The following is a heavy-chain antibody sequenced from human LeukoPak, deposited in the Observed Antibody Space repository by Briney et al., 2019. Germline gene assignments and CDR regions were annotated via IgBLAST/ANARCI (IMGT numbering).Heavy chain of an antibody. J-gene: IGHJ4*02. CDR1: GYTFTDYY. CDR2: INPNSGGT. V-gene: IGHV1-2*02. D-gene: IGHD5-24*01. Sequence: ASVKVSCKASGYTFTDYYLHWARQAPGQGLEWMGWINPNSGGTNSAQTFQGRVTMTRDTSITTAYLDLSRLRSDDTAVYYCARIGYNHYFDYWGQGTLVTVSS. CDR3: ARIGYNHYFDY.